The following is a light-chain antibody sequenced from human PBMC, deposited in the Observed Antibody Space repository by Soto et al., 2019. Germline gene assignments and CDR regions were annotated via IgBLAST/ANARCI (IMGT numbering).Light chain of an antibody. V-gene: IGKV1-39*01. CDR3: QQRYSTPYT. CDR2: AAS. Sequence: DIQMTQSPSSLSASVGDRVTITCRASQSISSYLNWYQQKPGKAPKLLIYAASSLKSGVPSRFSGSGSGTDFTLTISSLPPEDGATYYCQQRYSTPYTFGQGTKLEIK. J-gene: IGKJ2*01. CDR1: QSISSY.